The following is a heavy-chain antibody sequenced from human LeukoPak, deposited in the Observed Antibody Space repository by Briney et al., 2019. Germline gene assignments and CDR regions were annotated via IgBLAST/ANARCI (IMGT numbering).Heavy chain of an antibody. V-gene: IGHV1-2*06. J-gene: IGHJ3*02. D-gene: IGHD1-1*01. CDR2: INPNSGGT. Sequence: ASVKVSCKASGYTFIDYFIHWVRQAPGQGLEWMGRINPNSGGTNYAQKFQGRVTMTRDTSISTAYMELSRLRSDDTAVYYCASFVAGAFDIWGQGTMVTVSS. CDR3: ASFVAGAFDI. CDR1: GYTFIDYF.